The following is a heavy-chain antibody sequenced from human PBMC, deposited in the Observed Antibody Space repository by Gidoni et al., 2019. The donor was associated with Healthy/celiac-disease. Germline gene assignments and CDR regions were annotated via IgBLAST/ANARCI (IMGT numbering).Heavy chain of an antibody. CDR2: ISYDGSNK. J-gene: IGHJ4*02. V-gene: IGHV3-30-3*01. CDR3: ARDPSGYDSLDY. D-gene: IGHD5-12*01. CDR1: GFPFSSYA. Sequence: QVQLVESGGGVVQPGRSLRLSCAASGFPFSSYAMHWVRQAPGKGLEWVAVISYDGSNKYYADSVKGRFTISRDNSKNTLYLQMNSLRAEDTAVYYCARDPSGYDSLDYWGQGTLVTVSS.